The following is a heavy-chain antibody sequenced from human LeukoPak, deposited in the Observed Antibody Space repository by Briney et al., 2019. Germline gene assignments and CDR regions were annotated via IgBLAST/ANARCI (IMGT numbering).Heavy chain of an antibody. CDR3: AKGGHSPWYFDY. J-gene: IGHJ4*02. D-gene: IGHD6-13*01. Sequence: GGSLRLSCAASGFTFSSYSMNWVRQAPGKGLEWVSSISSSSSYIYYADSVKGRFTISRDNSKNTLYLQMNSLRAEDTAVYYCAKGGHSPWYFDYWGQGTLVTVSS. CDR1: GFTFSSYS. CDR2: ISSSSSYI. V-gene: IGHV3-21*04.